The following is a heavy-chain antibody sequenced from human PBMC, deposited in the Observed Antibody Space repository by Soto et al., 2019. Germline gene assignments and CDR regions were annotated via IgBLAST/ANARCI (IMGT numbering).Heavy chain of an antibody. Sequence: GGSLRLSCAASGFTFSSYGMHWVRQAPGKGLEWVAVISYDGSTKYYPDSVKGRFTISRDNSKNTLYLQMNSLRAEDTAVYYCARDKRDLRFLEWSYYFDYWGQGTLVTVSS. CDR2: ISYDGSTK. D-gene: IGHD3-3*01. V-gene: IGHV3-30*03. CDR3: ARDKRDLRFLEWSYYFDY. J-gene: IGHJ4*02. CDR1: GFTFSSYG.